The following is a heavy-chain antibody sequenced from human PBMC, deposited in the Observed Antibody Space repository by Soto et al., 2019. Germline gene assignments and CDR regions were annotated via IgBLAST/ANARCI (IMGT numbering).Heavy chain of an antibody. CDR3: ARHLAAGDS. D-gene: IGHD6-25*01. J-gene: IGHJ4*02. CDR2: VNPTGGST. V-gene: IGHV1-46*03. Sequence: QVQLVQSGAEVKKPGASVRVSCKASGYTFTSYYIHWVRQAPGQGLEWMAIVNPTGGSTNYAQKFQGRVTVTFDTSTTTVFMELNSLRYEDTGVYYCARHLAAGDSWGQGTLVSVSS. CDR1: GYTFTSYY.